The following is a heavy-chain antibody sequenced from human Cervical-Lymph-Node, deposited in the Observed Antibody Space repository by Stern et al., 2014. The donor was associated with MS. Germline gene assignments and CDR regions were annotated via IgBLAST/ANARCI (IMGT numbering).Heavy chain of an antibody. J-gene: IGHJ4*02. V-gene: IGHV5-51*01. D-gene: IGHD2-8*02. CDR1: GYTFSNSW. Sequence: EVQLVESGAEVKKPGESLKISCKGSGYTFSNSWIGWVRQMPGRGLEWMGLIHPGDSDTRYSPSFQGQITISADKSISTAYLQWNSLKASDTAIFYCARGSAGAGAFFDYWGQGTLVTVSS. CDR2: IHPGDSDT. CDR3: ARGSAGAGAFFDY.